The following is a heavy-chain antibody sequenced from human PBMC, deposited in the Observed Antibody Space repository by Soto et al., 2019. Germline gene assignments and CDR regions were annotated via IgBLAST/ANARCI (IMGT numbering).Heavy chain of an antibody. CDR3: ARIRGGYSYGYTGYYGMDV. CDR1: GSSLSTSGMC. CDR2: IDWDDDK. J-gene: IGHJ6*02. D-gene: IGHD5-18*01. Sequence: SGPTLVNPTQTLTLTCTFSGSSLSTSGMCVSWIRQPPGKALEWLALIDWDDDKYYSTSLKTRLTISKDTSKNQVVLTMTNMDPVDTATYYCARIRGGYSYGYTGYYGMDVWGQGTTVTVSS. V-gene: IGHV2-70*01.